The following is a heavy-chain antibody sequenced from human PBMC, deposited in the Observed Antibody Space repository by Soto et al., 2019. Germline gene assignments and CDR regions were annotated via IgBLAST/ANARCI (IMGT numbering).Heavy chain of an antibody. J-gene: IGHJ6*03. CDR3: AREYYDSWSGYSRYYHYMDV. CDR1: GYTFTSYD. D-gene: IGHD3-3*01. V-gene: IGHV1-8*01. Sequence: ASVKVSCKASGYTFTSYDINWVRQATGQGLEWMGWMNPNSGNTGYAQKFQGRVTMTRNTSISTAYMELSSLRSEDTAVYYCAREYYDSWSGYSRYYHYMDVWGKGTTVPVSS. CDR2: MNPNSGNT.